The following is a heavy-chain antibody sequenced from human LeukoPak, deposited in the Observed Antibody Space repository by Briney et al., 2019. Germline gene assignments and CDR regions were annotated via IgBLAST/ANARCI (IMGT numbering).Heavy chain of an antibody. J-gene: IGHJ4*02. CDR2: ISYIGSNK. Sequence: PGGSLRASCAAPGYTFSSYTMHWVRQGPDKGLEWVAVISYIGSNKYYADSVKGRFTISRDNSKNTLYLQMNSLRAEDTAVYYCARVAPEWELLGYFDYWGQGTLVTVSS. D-gene: IGHD1-26*01. V-gene: IGHV3-30-3*01. CDR1: GYTFSSYT. CDR3: ARVAPEWELLGYFDY.